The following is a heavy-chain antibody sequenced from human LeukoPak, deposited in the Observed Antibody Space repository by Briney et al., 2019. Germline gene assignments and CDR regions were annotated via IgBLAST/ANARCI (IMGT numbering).Heavy chain of an antibody. D-gene: IGHD3-16*02. J-gene: IGHJ4*02. CDR1: GFTFSSYS. V-gene: IGHV3-49*04. Sequence: PGGSLRLSCAASGFTFSSYSMNWVRQAPGKGLEWVGFIRSKAYGGTTEYAASVKGRFTISRDDSKSIAYLQMNSLKTEDTAVYYCTSLMITFGGVIVALPDYWGQGTLVTVSS. CDR3: TSLMITFGGVIVALPDY. CDR2: IRSKAYGGTT.